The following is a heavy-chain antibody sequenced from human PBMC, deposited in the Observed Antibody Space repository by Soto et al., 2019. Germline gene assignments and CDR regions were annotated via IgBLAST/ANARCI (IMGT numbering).Heavy chain of an antibody. J-gene: IGHJ5*02. CDR2: IYHSGST. CDR1: GGSISSSNW. V-gene: IGHV4-4*02. Sequence: SETLSLTCAVSGGSISSSNWWSWVRQPPGKGLEWIGEIYHSGSTNYNPSLKSRVTISVDTSKNQFSLKLSSVTAADTAVYYCARTDDYGDYLSRFDPWGQGTLVTVSS. CDR3: ARTDDYGDYLSRFDP. D-gene: IGHD4-17*01.